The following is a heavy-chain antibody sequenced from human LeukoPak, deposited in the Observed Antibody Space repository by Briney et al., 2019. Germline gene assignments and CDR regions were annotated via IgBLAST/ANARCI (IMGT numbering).Heavy chain of an antibody. CDR2: IYYSGST. V-gene: IGHV4-39*07. D-gene: IGHD2-2*02. CDR1: GGSISSSSYY. Sequence: SETLSLTCTVSGGSISSSSYYWGWIRQPPGKGLEWIGSIYYSGSTYYNPSLKSRVTISVDASKNQFSLKLSSVTAADTAVYYCARRKEGYCKGTSCYTTDYWGQGTLVTVSS. J-gene: IGHJ4*02. CDR3: ARRKEGYCKGTSCYTTDY.